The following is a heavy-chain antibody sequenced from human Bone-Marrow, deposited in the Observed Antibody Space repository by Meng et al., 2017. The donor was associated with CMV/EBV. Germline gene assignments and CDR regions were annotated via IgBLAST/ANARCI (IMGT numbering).Heavy chain of an antibody. D-gene: IGHD6-19*01. CDR1: GFTFSDYY. CDR2: ISSSSSYI. J-gene: IGHJ5*02. Sequence: GESLKISCAASGFTFSDYYMSWIRQAPGKGLEWVSSISSSSSYIYYADSVKGRFTISRDNAKNSLYLQMNSLRAEDTAVYYCARESALYSSGRFDPWGQGTLVTVSS. CDR3: ARESALYSSGRFDP. V-gene: IGHV3-11*06.